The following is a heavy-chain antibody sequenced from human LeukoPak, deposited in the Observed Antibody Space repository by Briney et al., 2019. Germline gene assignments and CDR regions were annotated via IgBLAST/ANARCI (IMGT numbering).Heavy chain of an antibody. Sequence: PSETLSLTCTVSGGSNNSYYWSWLRQPPGKGLEWLGYIYYSGSTSYNPSLTSRVTISVDTSRNQFSLKLSSVTAADTAVYYCARQGSSWYYYYYGMDVWGQGTTVTVSS. V-gene: IGHV4-59*08. CDR1: GGSNNSYY. J-gene: IGHJ6*02. CDR2: IYYSGST. CDR3: ARQGSSWYYYYYGMDV. D-gene: IGHD6-13*01.